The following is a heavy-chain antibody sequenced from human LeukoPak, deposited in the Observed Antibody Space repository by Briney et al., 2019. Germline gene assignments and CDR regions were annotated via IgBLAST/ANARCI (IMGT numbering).Heavy chain of an antibody. CDR1: GDSISRSTYY. CDR3: ARSSGTGTFSY. D-gene: IGHD6-25*01. Sequence: SETLSLTCTVSGDSISRSTYYWAWIRQPPGKGLEWIGSVYYSRSPYFNPSLESRATISVDTSKNHFSLKMSSVTAADTAVYYCARSSGTGTFSYWGQGTLVTVSS. J-gene: IGHJ4*02. V-gene: IGHV4-39*02. CDR2: VYYSRSP.